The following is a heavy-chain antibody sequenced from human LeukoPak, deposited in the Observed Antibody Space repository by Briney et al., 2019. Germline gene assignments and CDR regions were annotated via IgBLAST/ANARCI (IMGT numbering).Heavy chain of an antibody. CDR2: INTNTGNP. J-gene: IGHJ5*02. CDR1: GYTFTSYA. D-gene: IGHD6-19*01. CDR3: ARGEAVAGMFGFDP. V-gene: IGHV7-4-1*02. Sequence: VASVKVSCKASGYTFTSYAMNWVRQAPGQGLEWMGWINTNTGNPTYAQGFTGRFVFSLDTSVSTAYLQISSLKAEDTAVYYCARGEAVAGMFGFDPWGQGTLVTVSS.